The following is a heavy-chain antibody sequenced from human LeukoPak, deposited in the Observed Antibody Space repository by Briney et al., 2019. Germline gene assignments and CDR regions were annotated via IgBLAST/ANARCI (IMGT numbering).Heavy chain of an antibody. J-gene: IGHJ4*02. V-gene: IGHV3-21*01. D-gene: IGHD3-3*01. Sequence: PGGSLRLSCAASGFTFRSYSMNWVRQAPGKGLEWVSSISSSSSYIYYADSVKGRFTISRDNAKNSLYLQMNSLRAEETAVYCCARGGYYDFWSGYYTFELDYWGQGTLVTVSS. CDR1: GFTFRSYS. CDR2: ISSSSSYI. CDR3: ARGGYYDFWSGYYTFELDY.